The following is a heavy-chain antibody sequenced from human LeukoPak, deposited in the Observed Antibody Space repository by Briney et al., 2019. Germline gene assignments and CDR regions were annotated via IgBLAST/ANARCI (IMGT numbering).Heavy chain of an antibody. CDR1: GYTFTGYY. D-gene: IGHD3-16*01. CDR2: FNPNSGGT. CDR3: ARDPFSYPYIFDR. J-gene: IGHJ5*02. Sequence: ASVKVSCKASGYTFTGYYMHWVRQAPGQGLEWMGWFNPNSGGTDYAQKFQGRVTMTRDTSISTAYMELSSLRSDDTAVYYCARDPFSYPYIFDRWGQGTLVTVSS. V-gene: IGHV1-2*02.